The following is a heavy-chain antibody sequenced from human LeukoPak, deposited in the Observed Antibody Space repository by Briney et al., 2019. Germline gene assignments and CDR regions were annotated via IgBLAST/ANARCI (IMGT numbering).Heavy chain of an antibody. CDR2: IYYNGKT. V-gene: IGHV4-39*01. D-gene: IGHD5-24*01. Sequence: SETLSLTCTVSGGSVTYTNYYWGWIRQPPGKGLQWIGVIYYNGKTYYNPSLKSRVTISVDTSKNQFSLKLSSVTAADTAVYYCARHGPARIEMDLWGQGTMVTVTS. J-gene: IGHJ3*01. CDR1: GGSVTYTNYY. CDR3: ARHGPARIEMDL.